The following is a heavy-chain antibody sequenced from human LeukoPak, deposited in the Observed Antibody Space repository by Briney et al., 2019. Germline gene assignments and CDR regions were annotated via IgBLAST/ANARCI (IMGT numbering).Heavy chain of an antibody. V-gene: IGHV4-34*01. CDR2: INHSGST. CDR3: ARVGGSVDY. J-gene: IGHJ4*02. CDR1: GGSFSGYY. Sequence: SETLSLTCAVYGGSFSGYYWSWIRQPPGKGLEWIGEINHSGSTNYNPSLKSRVTISVDTSKNQFSLKLSSVTAADTAVYYCARVGGSVDYWGQGTLVTVSS.